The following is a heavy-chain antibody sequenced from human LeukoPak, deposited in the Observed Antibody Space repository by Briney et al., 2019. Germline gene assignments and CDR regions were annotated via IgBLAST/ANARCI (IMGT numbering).Heavy chain of an antibody. CDR2: IKSKTDGGTT. CDR3: TTEGSSSWYLGTFDY. J-gene: IGHJ4*02. V-gene: IGHV3-15*01. CDR1: GFTLSNAW. Sequence: PGGSLRLSCAASGFTLSNAWMSWVRQAPGKGLEWVGRIKSKTDGGTTDYAAPVKGRFTISRDDSKNTLYLQMNSLKTEDTAVYYCTTEGSSSWYLGTFDYWGQGTLVTVSS. D-gene: IGHD6-13*01.